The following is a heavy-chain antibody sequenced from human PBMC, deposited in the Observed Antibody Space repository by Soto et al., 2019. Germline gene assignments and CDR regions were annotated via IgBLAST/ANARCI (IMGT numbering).Heavy chain of an antibody. CDR1: GFTFNNYW. Sequence: EVQLVESGGGSVQPGGSLRLSCAASGFTFNNYWMHWVRQAPGKGLVWVSRIDGGGTITTYADSVKGRFSISRDNAKNTLDLQMNSLRDDDTAVYYCARDLTSLGTPGDDFDYWGQGTLVTVSS. CDR3: ARDLTSLGTPGDDFDY. J-gene: IGHJ4*02. CDR2: IDGGGTIT. V-gene: IGHV3-74*01. D-gene: IGHD7-27*01.